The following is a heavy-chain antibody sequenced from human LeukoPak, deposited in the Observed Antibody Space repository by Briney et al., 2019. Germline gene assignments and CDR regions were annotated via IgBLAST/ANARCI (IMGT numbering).Heavy chain of an antibody. Sequence: GGSLRLSCAASGFTFSNYDMHWVRQATGKVLEWVSAFHTAGDTHYSGSVKGRFATSRENAKNSFYLQMNNLRAGDTAVYYCARGSCSSRSCYKRVNGLDVWGQGTPVTVSS. CDR1: GFTFSNYD. CDR3: ARGSCSSRSCYKRVNGLDV. CDR2: FHTAGDT. J-gene: IGHJ6*02. V-gene: IGHV3-13*01. D-gene: IGHD2-2*01.